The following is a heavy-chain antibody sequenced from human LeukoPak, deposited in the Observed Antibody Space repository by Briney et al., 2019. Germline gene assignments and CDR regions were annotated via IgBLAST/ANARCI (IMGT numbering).Heavy chain of an antibody. CDR3: TRGVLGYSYGFDY. CDR2: IFSGGTT. J-gene: IGHJ4*02. Sequence: GGSLRLSCAASGFTVSSNYMSWVRQAPGKGLEWVSVIFSGGTTYYADSVKGRFTISRHNSENTLYLQMNSLRGEDTAVYYCTRGVLGYSYGFDYWGQGTLVTVSS. CDR1: GFTVSSNY. V-gene: IGHV3-53*04. D-gene: IGHD5-18*01.